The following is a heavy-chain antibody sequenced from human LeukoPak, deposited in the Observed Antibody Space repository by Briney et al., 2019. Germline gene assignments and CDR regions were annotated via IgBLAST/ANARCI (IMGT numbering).Heavy chain of an antibody. V-gene: IGHV3-7*01. Sequence: GGSLRLSCAASGFTFSSYWMSWVRQAPGKGLEWVANIKQDGSEKYYVDSVKGRFTISRDNAKNSLYLQMNSLNAEDTAVYYCAKDEVVPGYYYTDVWGRGTTVTISS. CDR1: GFTFSSYW. CDR2: IKQDGSEK. D-gene: IGHD2-2*01. CDR3: AKDEVVPGYYYTDV. J-gene: IGHJ6*03.